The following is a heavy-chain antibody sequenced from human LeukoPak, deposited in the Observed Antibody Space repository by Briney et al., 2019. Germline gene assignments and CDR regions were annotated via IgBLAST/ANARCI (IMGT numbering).Heavy chain of an antibody. Sequence: GASVKFSCKASGYTFTGYYMHWVRQAPGQGLEWMGWINPNSGGTNYAQKFQGRVTMTRDTSISTAYMELSRLRSDDTAVYYCARDLWSTSRMGTYWGQGSLVTVSS. CDR1: GYTFTGYY. V-gene: IGHV1-2*02. D-gene: IGHD2-2*01. CDR3: ARDLWSTSRMGTY. CDR2: INPNSGGT. J-gene: IGHJ4*02.